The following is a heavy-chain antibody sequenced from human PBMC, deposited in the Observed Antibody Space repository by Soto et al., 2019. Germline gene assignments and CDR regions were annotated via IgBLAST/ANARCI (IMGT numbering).Heavy chain of an antibody. CDR2: IITYNGKT. D-gene: IGHD1-26*01. J-gene: IGHJ3*02. V-gene: IGHV1-18*01. Sequence: QLQLVQSGGEVKTPGASVKVSCTTSGYTFTSHGISWVRQAPGQGLEWMCWIITYNGKTDYAQKFQGRVTMTADTRTSTVYMEVRSVRSDDTDVYYCARLFTVGATSREDAFDMWGQGAKVTVAS. CDR1: GYTFTSHG. CDR3: ARLFTVGATSREDAFDM.